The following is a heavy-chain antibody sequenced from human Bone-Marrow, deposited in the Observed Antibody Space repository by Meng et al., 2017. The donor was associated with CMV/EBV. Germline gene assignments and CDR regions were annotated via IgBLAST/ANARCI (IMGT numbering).Heavy chain of an antibody. CDR1: GFTFDDYA. J-gene: IGHJ4*02. Sequence: GESLKISCAASGFTFDDYAMHWVRQAPGKGLEWVSLISWDGGSTYYADSVKGRFTISRDNTKNTLYLHLNRLRVDDTALYYCKEVDEWGQGTRVTVSS. V-gene: IGHV3-43D*03. CDR3: KEVDE. CDR2: ISWDGGST.